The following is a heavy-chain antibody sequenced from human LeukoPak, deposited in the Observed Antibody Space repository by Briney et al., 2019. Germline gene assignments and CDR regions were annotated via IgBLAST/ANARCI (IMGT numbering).Heavy chain of an antibody. CDR2: ISGSGGST. CDR3: AKETIRFGDPPGY. J-gene: IGHJ4*02. V-gene: IGHV3-23*01. Sequence: GSLRLSCAASGFTFSSYAMSWVRQAPGKGLEWVSAISGSGGSTYYADYVKGRVSISRDNSKNTLYLQMNSLRAEDTAVYYCAKETIRFGDPPGYWGQGTLVSVSS. CDR1: GFTFSSYA. D-gene: IGHD3-10*01.